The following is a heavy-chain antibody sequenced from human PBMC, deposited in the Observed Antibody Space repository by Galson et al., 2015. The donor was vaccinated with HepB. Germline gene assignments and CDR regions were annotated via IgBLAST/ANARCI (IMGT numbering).Heavy chain of an antibody. CDR3: VKDLGWLDDY. CDR2: ISSDGTST. CDR1: GFSFRTYA. Sequence: SLRLSCAFSGFSFRTYAMFWVRQAPVKGLEYVSGISSDGTSTYYVDSVRGRFTIARDTSKNTMYLQMSSLRHEDTAVYYCVKDLGWLDDYWGRGTLVTVSS. V-gene: IGHV3-64D*06. J-gene: IGHJ4*02. D-gene: IGHD3-3*01.